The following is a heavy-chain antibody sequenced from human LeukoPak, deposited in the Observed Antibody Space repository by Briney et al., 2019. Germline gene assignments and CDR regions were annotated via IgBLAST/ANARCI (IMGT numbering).Heavy chain of an antibody. CDR2: IKTDGSEK. V-gene: IGHV3-7*01. Sequence: GGSLRLSCEGSGFTFSNYWMGWVRQAPGKGLQWVANIKTDGSEKYYVDSVKGRFTISRDNAKNSLYLQMNSLRAEDTAVYYCARYGSGTYYYYYGVDVWGQGTTVTVSS. J-gene: IGHJ6*02. CDR1: GFTFSNYW. D-gene: IGHD3-10*01. CDR3: ARYGSGTYYYYYGVDV.